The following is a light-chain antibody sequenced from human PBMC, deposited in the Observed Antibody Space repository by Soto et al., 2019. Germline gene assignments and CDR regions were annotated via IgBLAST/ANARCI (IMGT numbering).Light chain of an antibody. Sequence: QSVLTQPPAVSGAPGQRVTISCTGSNSNIGAGYDFHWYQQLPRIAPKLLIYGNNIRPSGVPDRFSGSKFATSAYLTISGLQAEDEAEYYCQSQDGSLSVSVLGGGTKVTVL. V-gene: IGLV1-40*01. CDR3: QSQDGSLSVSV. J-gene: IGLJ3*02. CDR1: NSNIGAGYD. CDR2: GNN.